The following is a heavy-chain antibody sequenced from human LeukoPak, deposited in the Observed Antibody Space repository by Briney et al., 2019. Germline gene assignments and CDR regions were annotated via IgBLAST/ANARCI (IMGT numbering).Heavy chain of an antibody. V-gene: IGHV3-21*01. CDR3: AKDRYRNPMIPFDY. D-gene: IGHD3-22*01. J-gene: IGHJ4*02. Sequence: GGSLRLSCAASGFTFSSYSMNWVRQAPGKGLEWVSSISSSSSYIYYADSVKGRFTISRDNSKNTLYLQMNSLRAEDTAVYYCAKDRYRNPMIPFDYWGQGTLVTVSS. CDR1: GFTFSSYS. CDR2: ISSSSSYI.